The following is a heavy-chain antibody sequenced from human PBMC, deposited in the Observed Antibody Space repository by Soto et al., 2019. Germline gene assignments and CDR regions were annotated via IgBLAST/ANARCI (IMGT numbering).Heavy chain of an antibody. V-gene: IGHV1-2*02. CDR1: GYTFSDYY. Sequence: QVHLVQSGAEVKKPGTSVKVSCKTSGYTFSDYYIHWVRQAPGQGLEWMGRINCDSSGTTYAQKFQVRVTMTRDTSITTVYMDLSRLTSNDTAVYFCTRDLVGYDAFDVWGQGTLVAVSP. D-gene: IGHD5-12*01. J-gene: IGHJ3*01. CDR2: INCDSSGT. CDR3: TRDLVGYDAFDV.